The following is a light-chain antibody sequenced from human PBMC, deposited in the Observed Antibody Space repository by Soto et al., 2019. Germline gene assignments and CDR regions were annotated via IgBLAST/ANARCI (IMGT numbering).Light chain of an antibody. CDR1: KLGDKY. Sequence: SYELTQPPSVSVSPGQTASITCSGDKLGDKYACWYQQKPGQSPVLVIYQDSKRPSGIPERFSGSNSGNTATLTISGTQAMDEADYYCQAWDSSTYVFGTGTKVT. CDR2: QDS. V-gene: IGLV3-1*01. J-gene: IGLJ1*01. CDR3: QAWDSSTYV.